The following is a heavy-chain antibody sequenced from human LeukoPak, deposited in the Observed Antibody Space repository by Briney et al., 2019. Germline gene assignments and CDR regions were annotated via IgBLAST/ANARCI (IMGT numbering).Heavy chain of an antibody. Sequence: TGGSLRLSCAASGFTFSNYWMHWVRQAPGKGLVWVSRIKSDGSSTSYADSVKGRFTISRDNAKNTLDLQMNSLRAEDTAVYYCARERQWLTHAFDIWGQGTMVTVSS. D-gene: IGHD6-19*01. CDR1: GFTFSNYW. CDR2: IKSDGSST. J-gene: IGHJ3*02. CDR3: ARERQWLTHAFDI. V-gene: IGHV3-74*01.